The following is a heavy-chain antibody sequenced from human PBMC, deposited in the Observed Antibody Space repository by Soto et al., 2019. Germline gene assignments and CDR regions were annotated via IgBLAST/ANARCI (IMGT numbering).Heavy chain of an antibody. CDR1: GFTFSSYW. J-gene: IGHJ6*02. D-gene: IGHD6-13*01. CDR2: INSDGSST. V-gene: IGHV3-74*01. Sequence: PGGSLRLSCAASGFTFSSYWMHWVRQAPGKGLVWVSRINSDGSSTSYADSVKGRFTISRDNAKNTLYLQMNSLRAEDTAVYYCARGDRYSSSWYTPMTYYYYGMDVWGQGTTVTVSS. CDR3: ARGDRYSSSWYTPMTYYYYGMDV.